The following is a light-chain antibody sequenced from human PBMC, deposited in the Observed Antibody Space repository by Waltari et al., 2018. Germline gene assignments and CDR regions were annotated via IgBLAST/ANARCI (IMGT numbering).Light chain of an antibody. CDR3: QQYYSSSYT. Sequence: DIVMTQSPDSLAVSLGERATINCKSNQSLLYSSNNKNYLAWYQQKAGQPPHRLTYWASTREYGVPDRFSASGSGTDFTLTISSLQAEDVAVYYCQQYYSSSYTFGQGTKLEIK. J-gene: IGKJ2*01. V-gene: IGKV4-1*01. CDR2: WAS. CDR1: QSLLYSSNNKNY.